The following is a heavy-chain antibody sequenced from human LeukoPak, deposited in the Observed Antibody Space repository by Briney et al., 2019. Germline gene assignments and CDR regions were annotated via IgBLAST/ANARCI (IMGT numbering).Heavy chain of an antibody. CDR1: GGSISSYY. J-gene: IGHJ3*02. CDR2: IYYSGST. D-gene: IGHD3-3*02. Sequence: SETLSLTCTVSGGSISSYYWSGIRQPPWKGLEWIGYIYYSGSTNYNPSLKSRVTISVDTSKNQFSLKLSSVTAADTAVYYCARNLLASDAFDIWGQGTMVTVSS. V-gene: IGHV4-59*01. CDR3: ARNLLASDAFDI.